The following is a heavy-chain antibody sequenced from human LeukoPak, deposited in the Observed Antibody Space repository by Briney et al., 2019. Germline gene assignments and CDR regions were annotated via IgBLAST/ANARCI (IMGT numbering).Heavy chain of an antibody. D-gene: IGHD6-19*01. J-gene: IGHJ4*02. CDR2: VKSKTDGGTT. V-gene: IGHV3-15*01. CDR1: GFTFSNAW. CDR3: TSWYSSGRYPQENDY. Sequence: GGSLRLSCAASGFTFSNAWMSWVRQAPGKGLEWVGRVKSKTDGGTTDYAAPVKGRFTISRDDSKNTLYLQMNSLKTEDTAVYYCTSWYSSGRYPQENDYWGQGTLVTVSS.